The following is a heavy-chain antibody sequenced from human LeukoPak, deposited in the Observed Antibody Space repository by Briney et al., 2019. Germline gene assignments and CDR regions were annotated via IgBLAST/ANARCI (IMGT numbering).Heavy chain of an antibody. CDR3: ASTNLLGYCSSTNCDFDY. V-gene: IGHV5-51*01. Sequence: GESLKISCKGSGYSFTSYWIGWVRQMPGKGLEWMGIIYPGDSDTRYSPSFQGQVTISADKSISTAYLQWSSLKASDTAMYYCASTNLLGYCSSTNCDFDYWGQGTLVTVSS. CDR2: IYPGDSDT. D-gene: IGHD2-2*01. J-gene: IGHJ4*02. CDR1: GYSFTSYW.